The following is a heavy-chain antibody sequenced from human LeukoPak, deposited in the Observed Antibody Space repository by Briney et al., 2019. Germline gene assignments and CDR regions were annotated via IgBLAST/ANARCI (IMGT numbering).Heavy chain of an antibody. CDR1: GFSSSRYY. J-gene: IGHJ4*01. Sequence: GGSLRLSCAASGFSSSRYYMSWVRQAPGKGLEWVSVLFSGGDTYYADSVKDRFSISRDSSRETLFLQMNSLRADDTAVYYCARQGYDSGFDYWGHGTMVTVSS. CDR3: ARQGYDSGFDY. CDR2: LFSGGDT. V-gene: IGHV3-66*04. D-gene: IGHD5-12*01.